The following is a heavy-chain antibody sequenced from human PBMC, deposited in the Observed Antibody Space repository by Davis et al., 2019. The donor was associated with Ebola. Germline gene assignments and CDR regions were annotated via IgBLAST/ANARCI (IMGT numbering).Heavy chain of an antibody. D-gene: IGHD1/OR15-1a*01. J-gene: IGHJ4*02. CDR3: VTENWYRFES. Sequence: PGGSLRLSCAASGFTFSSYAMSWVRQAPGTGLEWVGLSRNQENHYNTEYAASVRGRFTISRDDSKKSMYLQMNSLRTEDTAVYYCVTENWYRFESWGQGTLVTVSS. CDR2: SRNQENHYNT. CDR1: GFTFSSYA. V-gene: IGHV3-72*01.